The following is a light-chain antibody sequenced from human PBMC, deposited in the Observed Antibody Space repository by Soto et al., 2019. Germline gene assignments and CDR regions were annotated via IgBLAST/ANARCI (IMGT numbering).Light chain of an antibody. CDR2: DVR. Sequence: QSALTQPRSVSGSPGQSVTISCTGTNSDVGGYNYVSWYRQHPGKAPKLMIYDVRKRPSGVPDRFSGSKSGSTASLTISGLQADDEADYYCCSFAGSYTFLFGGGTKLTVL. V-gene: IGLV2-11*01. CDR3: CSFAGSYTFL. CDR1: NSDVGGYNY. J-gene: IGLJ2*01.